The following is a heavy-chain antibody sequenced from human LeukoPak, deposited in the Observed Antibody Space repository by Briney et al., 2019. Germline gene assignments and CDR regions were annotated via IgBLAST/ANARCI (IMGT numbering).Heavy chain of an antibody. CDR3: ARKDVVAADGFDY. CDR2: IKQDGSEK. J-gene: IGHJ4*02. Sequence: GGSLRLSCAASGFTFSSYWMNWVRQAPGKGLEWVANIKQDGSEKYYADSVKGRFTISRDNAKNSLYLQMNSLRAEDTAVYYCARKDVVAADGFDYWGQGTLVTVSS. V-gene: IGHV3-7*05. CDR1: GFTFSSYW. D-gene: IGHD2-2*01.